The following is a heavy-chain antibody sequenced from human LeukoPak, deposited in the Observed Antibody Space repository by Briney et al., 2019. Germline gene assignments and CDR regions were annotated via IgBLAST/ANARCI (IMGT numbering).Heavy chain of an antibody. Sequence: SETLSLTCTVSGASISSYYWSWIRQPPGKGLEWIGYIYYSGSTNYNPSLKSRVTISVDTSKNQFSLKLSSVTAADTAVYYCARVLWNWFDPWGQGTLVTVSS. J-gene: IGHJ5*02. CDR2: IYYSGST. CDR3: ARVLWNWFDP. V-gene: IGHV4-59*01. CDR1: GASISSYY.